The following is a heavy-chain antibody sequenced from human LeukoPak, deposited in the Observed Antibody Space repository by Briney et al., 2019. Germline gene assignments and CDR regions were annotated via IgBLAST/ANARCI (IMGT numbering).Heavy chain of an antibody. CDR1: GFTFSSYG. V-gene: IGHV3-33*01. D-gene: IGHD3-22*01. CDR2: IWYDGSNK. CDR3: AEAYDSSGYYLGLDDY. J-gene: IGHJ4*02. Sequence: GGSLRLSCAASGFTFSSYGMHWVRQAPGKGLEWVAVIWYDGSNKYYADSVKGRFTISRDNSKNTLYLQMNSLRAEDTAVYYCAEAYDSSGYYLGLDDYWGQGTLVTVSS.